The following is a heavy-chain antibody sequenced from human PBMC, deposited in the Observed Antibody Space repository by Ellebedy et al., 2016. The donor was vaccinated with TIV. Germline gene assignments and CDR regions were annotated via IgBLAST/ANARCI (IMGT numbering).Heavy chain of an antibody. CDR3: VKEGDSSGYYYVK. CDR2: ISFDGRKK. V-gene: IGHV3-30*04. CDR1: RFTFSSYA. D-gene: IGHD3-22*01. Sequence: GGSLRLSCAASRFTFSSYAMHWVRQAPGKGLEWVAVISFDGRKKYYADSVKGRFTISRDNSKNTLYLQMNSLRAEDTAVYYCVKEGDSSGYYYVKWGQGTLVTVSS. J-gene: IGHJ4*02.